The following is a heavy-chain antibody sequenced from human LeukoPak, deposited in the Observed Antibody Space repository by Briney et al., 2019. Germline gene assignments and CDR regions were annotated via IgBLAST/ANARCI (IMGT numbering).Heavy chain of an antibody. CDR3: ASDMVRGVNYYYYYGMDV. Sequence: GGSLRLSCAASGFTFSSYGMHWVRQAPGKGLEWVAVIWYDGSNKYYADSVKGRFTISRDNSKNTLYLQMNSLRAEDTAVYYCASDMVRGVNYYYYYGMDVWGQGTTVTVYS. V-gene: IGHV3-33*01. CDR2: IWYDGSNK. J-gene: IGHJ6*02. D-gene: IGHD3-10*01. CDR1: GFTFSSYG.